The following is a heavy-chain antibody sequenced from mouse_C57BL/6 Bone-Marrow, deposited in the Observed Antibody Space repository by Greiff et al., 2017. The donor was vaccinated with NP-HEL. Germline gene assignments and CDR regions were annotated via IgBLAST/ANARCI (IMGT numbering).Heavy chain of an antibody. V-gene: IGHV1-42*01. CDR2: INPSTGGT. J-gene: IGHJ2*01. CDR3: ASYYFDY. Sequence: EVKLLESGPELVKPGASVKISCKASGYSFTGYYMNWVKQSPEKSLEWIGEINPSTGGTTYNQKFKAKATLTVDKSSSTAYMQLKSLTSEDSAVYYCASYYFDYWGQGTTLTVSS. CDR1: GYSFTGYY.